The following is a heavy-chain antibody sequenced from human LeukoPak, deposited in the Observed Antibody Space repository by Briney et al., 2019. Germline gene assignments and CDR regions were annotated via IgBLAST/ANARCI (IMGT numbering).Heavy chain of an antibody. Sequence: GGSLRLSCAASGFTFSSYAMHWVRQAPGKGLEWVAVISYDGSNKYYADSVKGRFTISRDNSKNTLYLQMNSLRAEDTAVYYCAKDQSIAAALRGYGMDVWGQGTTVTVSS. CDR1: GFTFSSYA. D-gene: IGHD6-13*01. J-gene: IGHJ6*02. V-gene: IGHV3-30*04. CDR2: ISYDGSNK. CDR3: AKDQSIAAALRGYGMDV.